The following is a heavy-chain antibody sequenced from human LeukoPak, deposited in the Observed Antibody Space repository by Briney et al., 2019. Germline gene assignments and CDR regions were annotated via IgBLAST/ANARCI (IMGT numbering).Heavy chain of an antibody. D-gene: IGHD5-12*01. CDR1: GFTFSSYG. CDR3: ARDAATGYSGYEVFDY. CDR2: IWYDGSNK. V-gene: IGHV3-33*01. J-gene: IGHJ4*02. Sequence: PGRSLRFSCAASGFTFSSYGMHGVRQAPGKGLEWVAVIWYDGSNKYYADSVKGRFTISRDNSKNTLYLQMNSLRAEDTAVYYCARDAATGYSGYEVFDYWGQGTLVTVSS.